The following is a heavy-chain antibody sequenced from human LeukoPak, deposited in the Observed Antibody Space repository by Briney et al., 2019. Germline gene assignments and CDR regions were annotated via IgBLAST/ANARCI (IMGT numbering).Heavy chain of an antibody. V-gene: IGHV4-34*01. Sequence: SETLSLTCAVYGGSFSGYYWSWIRQPPGKGLEWIGEINHSGSTNYNPSLKSRVTISVDTSKNQFSLKLSSVTAADTAVYYCARGAMVRGAATFFPRAYRLYFDYWGQGTLVTVSS. CDR3: ARGAMVRGAATFFPRAYRLYFDY. CDR1: GGSFSGYY. D-gene: IGHD3-10*01. J-gene: IGHJ4*02. CDR2: INHSGST.